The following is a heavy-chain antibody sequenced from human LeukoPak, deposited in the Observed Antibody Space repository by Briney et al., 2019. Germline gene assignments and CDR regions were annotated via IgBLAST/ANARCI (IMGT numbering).Heavy chain of an antibody. CDR1: GGSFSGYY. D-gene: IGHD6-19*01. CDR2: MNHSGST. J-gene: IGHJ4*02. V-gene: IGHV4-34*01. CDR3: ARRKGTSGWSWGSPYYFDY. Sequence: SETLSLTCADYGGSFSGYYWGWIRQPPRKGLEWIGEMNHSGSTNYNPSLKSRVTISVDTSKNQFSLKLSSVTAADTAVYYCARRKGTSGWSWGSPYYFDYWGQGTLVTVSS.